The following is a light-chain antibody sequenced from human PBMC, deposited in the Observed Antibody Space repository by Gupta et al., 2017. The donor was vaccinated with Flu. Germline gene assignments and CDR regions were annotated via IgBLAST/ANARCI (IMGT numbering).Light chain of an antibody. J-gene: IGKJ2*01. CDR3: QQYDASPVT. CDR2: GAS. Sequence: EIVLTQSPGTLSLSPGERATLSCRASQSVSSNYLAWYQQKPGQAPRLLIYGASNRATGIPARFSGSGSGTDFTLTISSLEPEDFAVFYCQQYDASPVTFGQGTNLGIK. V-gene: IGKV3-20*01. CDR1: QSVSSNY.